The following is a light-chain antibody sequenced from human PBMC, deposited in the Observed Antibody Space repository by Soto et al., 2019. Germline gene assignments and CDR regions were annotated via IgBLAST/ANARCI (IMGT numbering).Light chain of an antibody. Sequence: QSVLTQPPSASGTPGQRVTISCSGSSSNIGSNFVYWYQQFPGTAPKLLIYRNNQRPSGVPDRFSGSKSGTSASLAISGLPSEDEADYYCAACDDSLSGWVCGGGTKLTVL. CDR1: SSNIGSNF. CDR3: AACDDSLSGWV. V-gene: IGLV1-47*01. CDR2: RNN. J-gene: IGLJ3*02.